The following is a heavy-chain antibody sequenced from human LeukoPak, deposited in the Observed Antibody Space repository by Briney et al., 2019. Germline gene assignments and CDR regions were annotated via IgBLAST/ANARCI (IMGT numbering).Heavy chain of an antibody. CDR1: GGSISSGSYY. Sequence: TSETLSLTCTVSGGSISSGSYYWSWIRHPAGKGLEWIGRIYTSGSTNYNPSLKSRVTISVDTSKNQFSLKLSSVTAADTAVYYCARHPPYCSSTSCRGAFDIWGQGTMVTVSS. D-gene: IGHD2-2*01. CDR3: ARHPPYCSSTSCRGAFDI. CDR2: IYTSGST. V-gene: IGHV4-61*02. J-gene: IGHJ3*02.